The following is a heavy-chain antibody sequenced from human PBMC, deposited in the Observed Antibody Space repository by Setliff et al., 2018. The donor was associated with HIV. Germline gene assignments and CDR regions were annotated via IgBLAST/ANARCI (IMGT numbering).Heavy chain of an antibody. CDR2: IYPADSDT. J-gene: IGHJ3*02. V-gene: IGHV5-51*01. CDR1: EYRFTNYW. Sequence: GESLKISCKGSEYRFTNYWTGWVRQMPGKGLEWLGNIYPADSDTRYSPSFQGQITISADRSMRTVYLQWSSLKASDTAMYYCASQSCSVGTCDSRSFDIWGQGTMVTVSS. D-gene: IGHD2-15*01. CDR3: ASQSCSVGTCDSRSFDI.